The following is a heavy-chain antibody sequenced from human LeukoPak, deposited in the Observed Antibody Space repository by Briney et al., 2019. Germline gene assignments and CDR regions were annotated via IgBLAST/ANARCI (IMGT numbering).Heavy chain of an antibody. CDR2: IYTSGST. CDR1: GGSISSGGYY. CDR3: ARGTIFGVVMGPDS. J-gene: IGHJ5*01. D-gene: IGHD3-3*01. V-gene: IGHV4-61*02. Sequence: SSETLSLTCTVSGGSISSGGYYWGWIRQPAGEGLEWLGRIYTSGSTHYNPSLKSRVTISIDTSKNQFSLKLSSVTAADTAVYFCARGTIFGVVMGPDSWGQGTLVTVSS.